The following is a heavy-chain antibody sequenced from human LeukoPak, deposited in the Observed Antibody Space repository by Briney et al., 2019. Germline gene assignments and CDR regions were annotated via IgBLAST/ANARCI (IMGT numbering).Heavy chain of an antibody. CDR1: GYTFTGNY. D-gene: IGHD3-9*01. Sequence: ASVKVSCKASGYTFTGNYMHWVRQAPGQGLEWLGWINPNSGATNYAQRFHGRVSMTRDTSISTAYMEMSSLRSDDTAVYYCARGDDILTGNRDWFDPWGQGTLVTVFS. J-gene: IGHJ5*02. CDR2: INPNSGAT. V-gene: IGHV1-2*02. CDR3: ARGDDILTGNRDWFDP.